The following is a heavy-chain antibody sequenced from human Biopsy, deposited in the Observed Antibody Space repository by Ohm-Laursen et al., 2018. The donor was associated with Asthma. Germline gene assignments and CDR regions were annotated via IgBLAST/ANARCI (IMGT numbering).Heavy chain of an antibody. CDR3: ARPRWGPYGY. Sequence: SLRLSCAASGFTFSSYWMSWVRQAPGKGLEWVSSISSLSRYKYYSDSLRGRVTISRGNAKSSLHLQMSSLRAEDTAVYYCARPRWGPYGYWGQGTLVTVSS. J-gene: IGHJ4*02. D-gene: IGHD4-17*01. V-gene: IGHV3-21*01. CDR1: GFTFSSYW. CDR2: ISSLSRYK.